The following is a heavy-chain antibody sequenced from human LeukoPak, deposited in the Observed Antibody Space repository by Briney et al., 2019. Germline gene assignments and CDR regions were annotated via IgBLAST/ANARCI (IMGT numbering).Heavy chain of an antibody. CDR2: ISSSSSTI. D-gene: IGHD5-18*01. J-gene: IGHJ6*03. Sequence: PGGSLRLSCAASGFTFSSYSVNWVRQAPGKGLEWVSYISSSSSTIYYADSVKGRFTISRDNAKNSLYLQMNSLRAEDTAVYYCASSYGPPYYYYYMDVWGKGTTVTVSS. CDR3: ASSYGPPYYYYYMDV. CDR1: GFTFSSYS. V-gene: IGHV3-48*01.